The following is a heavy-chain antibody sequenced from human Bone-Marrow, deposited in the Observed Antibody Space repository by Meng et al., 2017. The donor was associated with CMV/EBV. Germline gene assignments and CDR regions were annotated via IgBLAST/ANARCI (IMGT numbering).Heavy chain of an antibody. CDR3: ARGDGGFTMVRGVISY. Sequence: SETLSLTCTVSGYSISSGYYWGWIRQPPGKGLEWIGSIYHSGSTYYNPSLKSRVTISVDTSKNQFSLKLSSVTAADTAVYYCARGDGGFTMVRGVISYWGQGTLVTV. V-gene: IGHV4-38-2*02. CDR2: IYHSGST. CDR1: GYSISSGYY. D-gene: IGHD3-10*01. J-gene: IGHJ4*02.